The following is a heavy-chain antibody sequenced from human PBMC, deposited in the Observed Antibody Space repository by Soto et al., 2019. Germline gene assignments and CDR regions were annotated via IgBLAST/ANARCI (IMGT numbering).Heavy chain of an antibody. CDR1: GNSFTSYW. CDR3: ARNLGYCSSTSCYVDPPPE. D-gene: IGHD2-2*01. CDR2: IDPSDSYT. Sequence: PXDSLKVSWKCSGNSFTSYWISLVLQMPGKGLEWMGRIDPSDSYTNYSPSFQGHVTISADKSISTAYLQWSSLKASDTAMYYCARNLGYCSSTSCYVDPPPEWGQRTLVTVSS. J-gene: IGHJ4*02. V-gene: IGHV5-10-1*01.